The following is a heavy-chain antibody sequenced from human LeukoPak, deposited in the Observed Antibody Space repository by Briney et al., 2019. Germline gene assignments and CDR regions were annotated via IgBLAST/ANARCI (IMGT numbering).Heavy chain of an antibody. J-gene: IGHJ4*02. D-gene: IGHD3-22*01. V-gene: IGHV1-69*13. CDR2: IIPIFGTA. CDR1: GGTFSSYA. Sequence: GASVKVSCKASGGTFSSYAISWVRQAPGQGLEWMGGIIPIFGTANYAQKFQGRVTITADESTSTAYMELSSLRSEDTAVYYCARYYYDSSGYYYFDYWGQGTLVTVSS. CDR3: ARYYYDSSGYYYFDY.